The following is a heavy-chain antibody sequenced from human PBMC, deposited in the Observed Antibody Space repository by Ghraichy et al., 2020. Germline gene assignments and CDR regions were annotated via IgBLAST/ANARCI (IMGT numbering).Heavy chain of an antibody. V-gene: IGHV4-61*01. CDR1: GGSVSSGSHY. CDR3: ARDDLYASSGYSRY. D-gene: IGHD3-22*01. CDR2: IYYSGTT. J-gene: IGHJ4*02. Sequence: SETLSLTCTVSGGSVSSGSHYWSWIRQPPGKGLEWIGYIYYSGTTNYNPSLKSRVTISLDTSKNQFSLKLSSVTAADTAVYYCARDDLYASSGYSRYWGQGTLVTVSS.